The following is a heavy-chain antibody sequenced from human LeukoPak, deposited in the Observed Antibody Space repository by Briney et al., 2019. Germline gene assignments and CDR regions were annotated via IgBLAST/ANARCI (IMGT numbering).Heavy chain of an antibody. J-gene: IGHJ4*02. Sequence: GGSLRLSCAASGFTFSSYGMHWVRQAPGKGLEWVAVIWYDGSNKYYADSVKGRFTISRDNSKNTLYLQMNSLRGEDTAVYYCARDGDYYDSSGYFDYWGQGTLVTVSS. V-gene: IGHV3-33*01. CDR2: IWYDGSNK. D-gene: IGHD3-22*01. CDR1: GFTFSSYG. CDR3: ARDGDYYDSSGYFDY.